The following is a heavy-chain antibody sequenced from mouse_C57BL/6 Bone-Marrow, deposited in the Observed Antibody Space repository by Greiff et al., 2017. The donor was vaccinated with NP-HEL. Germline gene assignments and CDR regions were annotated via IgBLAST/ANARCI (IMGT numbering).Heavy chain of an antibody. CDR3: ARPGYDYAVDY. J-gene: IGHJ2*01. CDR2: ISSGSSTI. Sequence: EVMLVESGGGLVKPGGSLKLSCAASGFTFSDYGMHWVRQAPEKGLEWVAYISSGSSTIYYADTVKGRFTISRDNATNTLFLQMTRLRSEAAAMYYCARPGYDYAVDYWGQGTTLTVSS. CDR1: GFTFSDYG. D-gene: IGHD2-4*01. V-gene: IGHV5-17*01.